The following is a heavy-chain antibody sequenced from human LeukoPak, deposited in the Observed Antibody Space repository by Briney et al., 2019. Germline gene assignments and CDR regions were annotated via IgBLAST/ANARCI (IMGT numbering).Heavy chain of an antibody. CDR3: ARGRQQLVGWFDP. Sequence: PSQTLSLTCTVSGGSISSGDYYWSWIRQHPGKGLEWIGYIYYSGSTYYNPSLKSRVTISVDTSKSQFSLKLSSVTAADTAVYYCARGRQQLVGWFDPWGQGTLVTVSS. J-gene: IGHJ5*02. CDR2: IYYSGST. V-gene: IGHV4-31*03. D-gene: IGHD6-13*01. CDR1: GGSISSGDYY.